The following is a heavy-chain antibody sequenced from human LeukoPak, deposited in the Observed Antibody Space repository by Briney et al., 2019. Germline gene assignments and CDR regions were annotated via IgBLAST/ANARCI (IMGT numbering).Heavy chain of an antibody. V-gene: IGHV3-21*01. Sequence: GGSLRLSCAASGFTFSSYSMNWVRQAPGKGLEWVSSISSSSSYIYYSDSVKGRFTISRDNAKNSLYLQMNSLRAEDTAVYYCARSFLSIAAAATDYWGQGTLVTVSS. J-gene: IGHJ4*02. CDR3: ARSFLSIAAAATDY. D-gene: IGHD6-13*01. CDR1: GFTFSSYS. CDR2: ISSSSSYI.